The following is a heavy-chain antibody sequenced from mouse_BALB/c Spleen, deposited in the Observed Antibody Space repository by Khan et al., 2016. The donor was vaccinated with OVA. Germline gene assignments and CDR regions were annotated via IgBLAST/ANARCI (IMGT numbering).Heavy chain of an antibody. CDR1: GYSITSDYA. V-gene: IGHV3-2*02. J-gene: IGHJ4*01. D-gene: IGHD2-3*01. CDR3: ARDGSRYNYAMDY. Sequence: EVQLVESGPGLVKPSQSLSLTCTVTGYSITSDYAWNWIRQFPGNKLEWMGYISSSGSTNYNPALKSRISITRDTSKNQFFLLLNCVTTEDTATYYCARDGSRYNYAMDYWGQGTSVTVSS. CDR2: ISSSGST.